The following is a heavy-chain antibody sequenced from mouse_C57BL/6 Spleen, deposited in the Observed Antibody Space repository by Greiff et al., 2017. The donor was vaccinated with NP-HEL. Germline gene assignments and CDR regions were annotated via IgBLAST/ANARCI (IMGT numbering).Heavy chain of an antibody. CDR3: ARISGLWFAY. CDR1: GYTFTSYW. Sequence: QVQLQQSGAELVMPGASVKLSCKASGYTFTSYWMHWVKQRPGQGLEWIGEIDPSDSYTNYNQKFKGKSTLTVDKSSSTAYMQLSSLTSADSAVYYCARISGLWFAYWGQGTLVTVSA. V-gene: IGHV1-69*01. J-gene: IGHJ3*01. D-gene: IGHD3-2*02. CDR2: IDPSDSYT.